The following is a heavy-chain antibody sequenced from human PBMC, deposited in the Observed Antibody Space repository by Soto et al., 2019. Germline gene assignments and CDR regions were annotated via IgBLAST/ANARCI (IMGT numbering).Heavy chain of an antibody. CDR1: GYSFSDYW. D-gene: IGHD6-6*01. CDR3: ARDGLSSSSSLDY. CDR2: IYPGDSDT. Sequence: EVQLVQSGAEVKKPGESLKISCQGSGYSFSDYWIAWVRQMPGKGLEWMGIIYPGDSDTRYSPSLQDQVTMSVDKSIRTANLQWSSLKASDTAMYYCARDGLSSSSSLDYWGQGTLVTVSS. V-gene: IGHV5-51*01. J-gene: IGHJ4*02.